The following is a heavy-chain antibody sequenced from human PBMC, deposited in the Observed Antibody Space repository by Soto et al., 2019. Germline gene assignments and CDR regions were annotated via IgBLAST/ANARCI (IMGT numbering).Heavy chain of an antibody. CDR3: VGDFSGGREI. CDR2: ISSSSSTI. J-gene: IGHJ3*02. V-gene: IGHV3-48*02. Sequence: GGSLRLSCAASGFTFSSYSMNWVRQAPGKGLEWVSYISSSSSTIYYADSVKGRFTISRDNAKNLVYLQVNSLRDEDTAVYYCVGDFSGGREIWGQGTMVTVSS. CDR1: GFTFSSYS. D-gene: IGHD2-15*01.